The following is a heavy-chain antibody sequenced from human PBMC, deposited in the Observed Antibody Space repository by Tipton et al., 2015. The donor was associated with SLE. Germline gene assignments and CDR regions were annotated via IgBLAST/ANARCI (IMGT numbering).Heavy chain of an antibody. CDR1: GYTFTGYY. D-gene: IGHD3-3*01. CDR2: INPNSGGT. Sequence: QVQLVQSGAEVKKPGASVKVSCKASGYTFTGYYMHWVRQAPGQGLEWMGRINPNSGGTNYAQKFQGRVTMTRDTSISTAYMELSRLRSDDTAVYYCARDGYYDFWSGLGYFDYWGQGTLVTVSS. CDR3: ARDGYYDFWSGLGYFDY. V-gene: IGHV1-2*06. J-gene: IGHJ4*02.